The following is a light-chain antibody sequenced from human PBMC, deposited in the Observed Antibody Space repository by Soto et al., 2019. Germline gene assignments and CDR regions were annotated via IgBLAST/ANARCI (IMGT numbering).Light chain of an antibody. CDR3: AAWDDSLNGRV. V-gene: IGLV1-44*01. J-gene: IGLJ2*01. CDR2: GHN. CDR1: SSSIGSNT. Sequence: QSALTQPPSASGTPGQRVTISCSGSSSSIGSNTVNWYQQLPGTAPKLLIYGHNQPPSGVPARFSGSKSGTSASLAISGLQSEDEADYYCAAWDDSLNGRVFGGGTKLTVL.